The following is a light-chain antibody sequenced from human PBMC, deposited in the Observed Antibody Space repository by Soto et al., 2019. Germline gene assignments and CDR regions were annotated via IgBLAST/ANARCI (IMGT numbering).Light chain of an antibody. CDR1: NIVTKA. CDR3: QVWDGTDDRVI. CDR2: DDR. Sequence: SYELTQPPSVSAAPGQTARITCGGDNIVTKAVHWYHQRPGQAPVLVVHDDRDRPSGIPERFSGSNSGNTATLTISRVEAGDEADYYCQVWDGTDDRVIFGGGTKLTVL. V-gene: IGLV3-21*02. J-gene: IGLJ2*01.